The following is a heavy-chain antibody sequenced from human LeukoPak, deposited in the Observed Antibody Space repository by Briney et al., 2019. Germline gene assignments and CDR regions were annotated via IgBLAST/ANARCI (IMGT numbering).Heavy chain of an antibody. J-gene: IGHJ4*02. Sequence: PGGSLRPSCAASRFTFSAYGMHWVRQSPGKGLEWVASISYDGSEKYYGASVKGRFTISRDNSKNTLYLQINSLRGEDTAVYSCAKDKEGRGYNYGTYFDYWGQGTLLTVSS. D-gene: IGHD5-18*01. V-gene: IGHV3-30*18. CDR3: AKDKEGRGYNYGTYFDY. CDR2: ISYDGSEK. CDR1: RFTFSAYG.